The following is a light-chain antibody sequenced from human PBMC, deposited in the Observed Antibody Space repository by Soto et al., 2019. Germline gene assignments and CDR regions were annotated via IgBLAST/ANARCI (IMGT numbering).Light chain of an antibody. J-gene: IGKJ3*01. CDR2: KVS. CDR3: MQGAQLPPT. Sequence: DVVMTQSPLSLPATLGQPASISCRSSQSLVHSDGNTYLIWFHQRPAQAPRRLIYKVSHRVSGVPDRFRGSGSGTDLTLELSRVEDEDVGIYYCMQGAQLPPTFGPGKKVDIK. V-gene: IGKV2-30*02. CDR1: QSLVHSDGNTY.